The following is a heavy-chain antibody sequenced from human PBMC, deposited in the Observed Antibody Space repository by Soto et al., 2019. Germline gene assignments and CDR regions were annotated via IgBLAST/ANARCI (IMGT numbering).Heavy chain of an antibody. Sequence: PSETLSLTCTVSGGSISSGGYYWSWIRQHPGKGLEWIGYIYYSGSTYYNPSLKSRVTISVDTSKNQFSLKLSSVTAADTAVYYCARRVLERELAAAGNNYYGMDVWGQGTTVTVSS. CDR3: ARRVLERELAAAGNNYYGMDV. J-gene: IGHJ6*02. CDR2: IYYSGST. D-gene: IGHD6-13*01. CDR1: GGSISSGGYY. V-gene: IGHV4-31*03.